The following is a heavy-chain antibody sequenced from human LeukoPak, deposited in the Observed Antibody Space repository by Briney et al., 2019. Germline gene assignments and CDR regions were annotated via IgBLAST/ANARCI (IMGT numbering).Heavy chain of an antibody. CDR1: GGSFSGCY. CDR3: ARRPCKVSSSRNNWFDP. J-gene: IGHJ5*02. D-gene: IGHD6-13*01. CDR2: INHSGST. Sequence: SETLSLTCAVYGGSFSGCYWSWIRQPPGKGLEWIGEINHSGSTNYNPSLKSRVTISVDTSKNQFSLKLSSVTAADTAVYYCARRPCKVSSSRNNWFDPWGQGTLVTVSS. V-gene: IGHV4-34*01.